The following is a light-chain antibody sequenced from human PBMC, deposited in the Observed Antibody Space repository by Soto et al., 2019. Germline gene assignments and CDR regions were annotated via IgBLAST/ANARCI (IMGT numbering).Light chain of an antibody. CDR2: GAS. CDR3: QQYNYWPPWT. J-gene: IGKJ1*01. Sequence: EIVMTQSPATLSVSPGETATLSCRASRSVTNNLAWYQQKPGQAPRLFIYGASTRATGIPARFSGSGSGTEFILTISSLQSEDFAVYYCQQYNYWPPWTFGQGTKVDIK. CDR1: RSVTNN. V-gene: IGKV3-15*01.